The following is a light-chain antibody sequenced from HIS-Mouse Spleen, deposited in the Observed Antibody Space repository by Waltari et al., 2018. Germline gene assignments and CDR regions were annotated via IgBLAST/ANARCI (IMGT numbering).Light chain of an antibody. CDR1: SRDVGGYNY. Sequence: QSALTQPRSVSGSPGQSVPISCPGTSRDVGGYNYVPWYQQHPGKAPKLMIYEVSKRPSGVPDRFSGSKSGNTASLTISGLQAEDEADYYCCSYAGSYTYVFGTGTKVTVL. J-gene: IGLJ1*01. CDR3: CSYAGSYTYV. CDR2: EVS. V-gene: IGLV2-11*01.